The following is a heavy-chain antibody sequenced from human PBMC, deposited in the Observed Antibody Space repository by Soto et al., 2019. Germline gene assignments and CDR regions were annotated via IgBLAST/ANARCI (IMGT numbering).Heavy chain of an antibody. V-gene: IGHV1-69*01. Sequence: QVQLVQSGAEVRLPGSSVKVSCKASGGTFSTYSINWVRQAPGQGLEWMGGIIPLFGITNYAQKFKGRVTISADESTSTAYMELSSLRAEDAAVYYCARGAIHGSSWYFWFDPWGQGTLVTVSS. CDR3: ARGAIHGSSWYFWFDP. D-gene: IGHD6-13*01. CDR1: GGTFSTYS. CDR2: IIPLFGIT. J-gene: IGHJ5*02.